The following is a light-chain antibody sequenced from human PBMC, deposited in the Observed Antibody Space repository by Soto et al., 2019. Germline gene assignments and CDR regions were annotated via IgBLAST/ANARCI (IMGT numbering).Light chain of an antibody. CDR1: QSVSSSY. CDR3: QQYGSPSMT. J-gene: IGKJ5*01. CDR2: GAS. V-gene: IGKV3-20*01. Sequence: EIVLTQSPGTLSLSPGERATLSCRASQSVSSSYLAWYQQKPGQAPRLLIYGASSRATGIQDRFSGSGSGTDFTLTISRLEPEDIVVYYCQQYGSPSMTFGQGTRLEIK.